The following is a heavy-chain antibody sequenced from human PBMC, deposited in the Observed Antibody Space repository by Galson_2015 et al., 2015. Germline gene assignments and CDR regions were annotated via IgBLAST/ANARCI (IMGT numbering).Heavy chain of an antibody. CDR3: AKDRAAGSPYYFDS. CDR1: GVSFSNYA. D-gene: IGHD1-14*01. CDR2: ISGSGGST. V-gene: IGHV3-23*01. J-gene: IGHJ4*02. Sequence: SLRLSCAASGVSFSNYAMSWVRQAPGKGLEWVSSISGSGGSTYYAVSVKGRFTISRDKSKNTLYLQMNSLRAEDTAVYYCAKDRAAGSPYYFDSWGQGTLATVSS.